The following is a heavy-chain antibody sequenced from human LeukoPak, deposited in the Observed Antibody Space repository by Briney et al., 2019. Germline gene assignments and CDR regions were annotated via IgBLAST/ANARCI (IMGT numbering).Heavy chain of an antibody. CDR1: GGSISSSSYY. CDR3: ARLRGYSYGYYTYFDY. V-gene: IGHV4-39*01. Sequence: SETLSLTCTVSGGSISSSSYYWGWIRRPPGKGLEWIGSIYYSGSTYYNPSLKSRVTISVDTSKNQFSLKLSSVTAADTAVYYCARLRGYSYGYYTYFDYWGQGTLVTVSS. J-gene: IGHJ4*02. D-gene: IGHD5-18*01. CDR2: IYYSGST.